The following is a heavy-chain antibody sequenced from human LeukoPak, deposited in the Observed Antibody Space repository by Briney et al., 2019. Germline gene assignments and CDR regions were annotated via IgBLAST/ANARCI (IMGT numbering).Heavy chain of an antibody. Sequence: GGSLRLSCAASGFTFSRYSMNWVRQAPGKGLEWVSYISSSSSTIYYADSVKGRFTISRDNAKNSLYLQMNSLRAEDTAVYYCASLGPHVLRYFDWLLDDAFDIWGQGTMVTVSS. D-gene: IGHD3-9*01. CDR1: GFTFSRYS. J-gene: IGHJ3*02. CDR3: ASLGPHVLRYFDWLLDDAFDI. CDR2: ISSSSSTI. V-gene: IGHV3-48*01.